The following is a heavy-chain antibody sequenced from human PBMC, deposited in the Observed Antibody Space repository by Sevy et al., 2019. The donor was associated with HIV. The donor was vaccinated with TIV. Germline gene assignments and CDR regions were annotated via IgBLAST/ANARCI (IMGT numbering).Heavy chain of an antibody. D-gene: IGHD5-12*01. CDR2: ISYDGSNK. CDR3: AKDCEEMATMGGLFDY. J-gene: IGHJ4*02. Sequence: GGSLRLSCAASGFTFSSYGMHWVRHAPGKGLEWVTLISYDGSNKYYADSVKGRFTISRDNSKNTLYLQMNSLRAEDTAVYYCAKDCEEMATMGGLFDYWGQGTLVTVSS. CDR1: GFTFSSYG. V-gene: IGHV3-30*18.